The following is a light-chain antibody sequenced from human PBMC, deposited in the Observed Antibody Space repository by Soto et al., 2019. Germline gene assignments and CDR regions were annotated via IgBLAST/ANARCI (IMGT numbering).Light chain of an antibody. Sequence: EFVLTQSPATLSLSPGERATLSCRASQSVSSYLAWYHQKPGQAPRLLIYDAATGATGSPGSCSGSGSGTDFTLNISSLEPEDFEVYYCHQRTESFGQGTRLEIK. CDR3: HQRTES. CDR1: QSVSSY. CDR2: DAA. V-gene: IGKV3-11*01. J-gene: IGKJ5*01.